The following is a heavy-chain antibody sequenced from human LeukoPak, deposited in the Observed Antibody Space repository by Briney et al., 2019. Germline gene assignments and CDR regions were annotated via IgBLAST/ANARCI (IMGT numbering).Heavy chain of an antibody. CDR3: ARDQGGTPRGAFDI. V-gene: IGHV3-30*04. CDR1: GFTFSTYA. D-gene: IGHD2-15*01. CDR2: IPYDGSNK. Sequence: GGSLRLSCAASGFTFSTYAMHWVRQAPGKGLEWVAVIPYDGSNKYYADSVKGRFTISRDNSKNTLYLQMNSLRAEDTAVYYCARDQGGTPRGAFDIWGQGTMVTVSS. J-gene: IGHJ3*02.